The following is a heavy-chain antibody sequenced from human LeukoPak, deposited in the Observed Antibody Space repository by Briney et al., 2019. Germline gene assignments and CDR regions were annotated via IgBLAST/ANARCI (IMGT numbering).Heavy chain of an antibody. CDR1: GLTFSNAW. CDR3: TTELVSSGNGLDY. J-gene: IGHJ4*02. D-gene: IGHD4-23*01. V-gene: IGHV3-15*06. CDR2: IKSKIDGGTT. Sequence: SGGSLRLSCAASGLTFSNAWMSWVRQAPGKGLEWVGRIKSKIDGGTTNYAAPVQGRFTISRDDSKNTLYLQMNSLKTEDTAVYYCTTELVSSGNGLDYWGQGTLVTVSS.